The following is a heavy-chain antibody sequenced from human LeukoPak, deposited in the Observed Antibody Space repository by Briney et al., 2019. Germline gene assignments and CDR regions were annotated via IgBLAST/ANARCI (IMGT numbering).Heavy chain of an antibody. CDR3: ARDRRNYYDSSGVNWFDP. V-gene: IGHV1-69*04. Sequence: SVKVSCKASGYTFTGYYMHWVRQAPGQGLEWMGRIIPILGIANYAQKFQGRVTITADKSTSTAYMELSSPRSEDTAVYYCARDRRNYYDSSGVNWFDPWGQGTLVTVST. J-gene: IGHJ5*02. CDR1: GYTFTGYY. CDR2: IIPILGIA. D-gene: IGHD3-22*01.